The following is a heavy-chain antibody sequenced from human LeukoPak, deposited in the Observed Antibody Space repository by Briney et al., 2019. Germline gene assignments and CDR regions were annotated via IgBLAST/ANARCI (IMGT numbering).Heavy chain of an antibody. CDR2: IIPIFGTA. Sequence: GASVTVSCKASGGTFSSYAISWVRQAPGQGLEWMGGIIPIFGTANYAQKFQGRVTITADESTGTAYMELSSLRSEDTAVYYCARVRLVPAANEGGFDYWGQGTLVTVSS. D-gene: IGHD2-2*01. J-gene: IGHJ4*02. CDR1: GGTFSSYA. V-gene: IGHV1-69*13. CDR3: ARVRLVPAANEGGFDY.